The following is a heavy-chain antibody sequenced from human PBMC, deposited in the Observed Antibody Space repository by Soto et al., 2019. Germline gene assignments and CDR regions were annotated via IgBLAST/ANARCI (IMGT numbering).Heavy chain of an antibody. CDR3: ARGRTWSELLDAFDI. D-gene: IGHD1-26*01. CDR1: GGTFSSYA. V-gene: IGHV1-69*06. CDR2: IIPIFGTA. J-gene: IGHJ3*02. Sequence: ASVQVSCKASGGTFSSYAISWVRQAPGQGLEWMGGIIPIFGTANYAQKFQGRFTITADKSTSTAYMELSSLRSEDTAVYYCARGRTWSELLDAFDIWGQGTMVTVSS.